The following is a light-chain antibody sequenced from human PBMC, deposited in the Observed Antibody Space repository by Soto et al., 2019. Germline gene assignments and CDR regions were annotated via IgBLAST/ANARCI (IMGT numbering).Light chain of an antibody. J-gene: IGKJ5*01. Sequence: EMVLAQSPGTLSLSPGERATLSCRASQSVSASYLAWYQQKPGQAPRLLINAASSRATGIPDRFSGSGSGTDFTLTISRLEPEDFAVYYCQQYGSSSWTFGQGTRLEIK. CDR1: QSVSASY. CDR3: QQYGSSSWT. CDR2: AAS. V-gene: IGKV3-20*01.